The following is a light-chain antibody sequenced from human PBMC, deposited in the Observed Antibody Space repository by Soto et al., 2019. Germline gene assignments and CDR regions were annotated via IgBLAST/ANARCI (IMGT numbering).Light chain of an antibody. J-gene: IGKJ1*01. CDR1: QSVSSNY. V-gene: IGKV3-20*01. CDR3: QQYDSSPIT. CDR2: GAS. Sequence: EIVMTQSPATLSVSPGERATLSCRASQSVSSNYLAWYQQKPGQAPSLLIYGASRRATGIPDRFSGSGSGTDLTITISRLEPEDGEVYYCQQYDSSPITFGQGTKVDIK.